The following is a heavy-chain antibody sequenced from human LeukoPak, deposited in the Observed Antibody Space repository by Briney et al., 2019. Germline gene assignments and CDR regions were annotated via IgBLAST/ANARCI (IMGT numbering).Heavy chain of an antibody. CDR2: IYTSGST. D-gene: IGHD4-17*01. Sequence: PSQTLSLTCTVSGGSISSGGYYWSWIRQHPGKGLEWIGYIYTSGSTNYNPSLKSRVTISVDTSKNQFSLKLSSVTAADTAVYYCARHGSVTDDAFDIWGQGTMVTVSS. CDR3: ARHGSVTDDAFDI. J-gene: IGHJ3*02. V-gene: IGHV4-61*09. CDR1: GGSISSGGYY.